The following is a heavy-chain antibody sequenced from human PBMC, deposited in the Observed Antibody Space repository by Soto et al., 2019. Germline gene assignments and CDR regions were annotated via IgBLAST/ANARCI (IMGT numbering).Heavy chain of an antibody. D-gene: IGHD3-9*01. CDR1: GFTFSNAW. CDR2: IKSKTDGGTT. V-gene: IGHV3-15*01. J-gene: IGHJ4*02. CDR3: TTALIIDYDILTGVDY. Sequence: PGGSLRLSCAASGFTFSNAWMSWVRQAPGKGLEWVGRIKSKTDGGTTDYAAPVKGRFTIPRDDSKNTLYLQMNSLKTEDTAVYYCTTALIIDYDILTGVDYWGQGTLVTVSS.